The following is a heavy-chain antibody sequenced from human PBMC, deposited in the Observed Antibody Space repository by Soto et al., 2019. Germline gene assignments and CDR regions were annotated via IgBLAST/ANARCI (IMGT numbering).Heavy chain of an antibody. V-gene: IGHV4-34*01. CDR3: ATGGLFSS. CDR1: GGYFSASY. J-gene: IGHJ5*02. CDR2: INHAGTT. Sequence: QVQLQHWGAGLLKSSETLSLTCDIYGGYFSASYGSWIRQTPGKGLEWLGEINHAGTTDYNPSVEGRIVISADASKNQFSLKLTSVTAADTAVYYCATGGLFSSWGQGTLVTVSS.